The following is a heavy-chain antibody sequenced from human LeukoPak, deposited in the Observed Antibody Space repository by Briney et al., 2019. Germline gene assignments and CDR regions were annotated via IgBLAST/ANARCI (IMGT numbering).Heavy chain of an antibody. V-gene: IGHV1-18*04. J-gene: IGHJ6*04. CDR2: ISAYNGNT. Sequence: ASVKVSCRASGYTCTSYGISWVRQAPGQGLEWMGWISAYNGNTNYAQKLQGRVTMTTDTSTSTAYMELRSLRSDDTAVYYCARDLPYSSSWSYYYGMDVWGKGTTVTVSS. D-gene: IGHD6-13*01. CDR3: ARDLPYSSSWSYYYGMDV. CDR1: GYTCTSYG.